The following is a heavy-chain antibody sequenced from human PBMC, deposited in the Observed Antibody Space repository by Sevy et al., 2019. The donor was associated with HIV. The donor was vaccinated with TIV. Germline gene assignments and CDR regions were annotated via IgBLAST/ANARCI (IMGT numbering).Heavy chain of an antibody. CDR3: ARDPTSYGYMDY. Sequence: GGSLRLSCVASEFRLSNYAMNWVRQAPGKGLEWVSGISGSGGSSYYADSVKGRFTISRDNSKNTLYLQMNSLRAEDTAVYYCARDPTSYGYMDYWGQGTLVTVSS. J-gene: IGHJ4*02. V-gene: IGHV3-23*01. CDR1: EFRLSNYA. CDR2: ISGSGGSS. D-gene: IGHD5-18*01.